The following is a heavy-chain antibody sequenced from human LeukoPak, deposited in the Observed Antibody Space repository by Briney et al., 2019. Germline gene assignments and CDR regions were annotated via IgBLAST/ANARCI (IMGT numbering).Heavy chain of an antibody. CDR2: ISAYNGNT. CDR3: ARDTVVNWFDP. J-gene: IGHJ5*02. D-gene: IGHD2-21*01. CDR1: GYTFTSYG. V-gene: IGHV1-18*01. Sequence: ASVKVSCKASGYTFTSYGISWVRQAPGQGLEWMGWISAYNGNTNYAQKLQGRVTMTTDTSTSAAYMELRSLGSDDTAVYYCARDTVVNWFDPWGQGTLVTVSS.